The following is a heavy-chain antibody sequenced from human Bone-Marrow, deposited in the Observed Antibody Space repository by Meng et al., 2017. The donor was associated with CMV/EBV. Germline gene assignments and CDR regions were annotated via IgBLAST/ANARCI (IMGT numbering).Heavy chain of an antibody. D-gene: IGHD3-3*01. Sequence: ASVKVSCKTSGYMFTSYHMHWVRQAPGQGLEWMGIINPSGGSTNYAQKFQGRVTMTRDTSTSTVYMELSSLRSEDTAVYYCAGALWNGYYISRWGPGKLVNVSS. V-gene: IGHV1-46*01. CDR1: GYMFTSYH. CDR2: INPSGGST. J-gene: IGHJ4*02. CDR3: AGALWNGYYISR.